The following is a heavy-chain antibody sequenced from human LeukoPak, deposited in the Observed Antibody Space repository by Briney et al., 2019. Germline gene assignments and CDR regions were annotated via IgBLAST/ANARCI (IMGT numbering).Heavy chain of an antibody. V-gene: IGHV3-23*01. CDR3: AKVRAYGSGSYSPGFDP. D-gene: IGHD3-10*01. Sequence: PGGSLRLSCAASGFTFSSYAMSWVRQAPGKGLEWVSVISGSGGSTYYADSVKGRFTISRDNSKNTLYLQMNSLRAEDTAVYYCAKVRAYGSGSYSPGFDPWGQGTLVTVSS. J-gene: IGHJ5*02. CDR2: ISGSGGST. CDR1: GFTFSSYA.